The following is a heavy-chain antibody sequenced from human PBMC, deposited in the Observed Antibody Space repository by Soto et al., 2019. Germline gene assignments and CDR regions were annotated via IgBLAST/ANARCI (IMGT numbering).Heavy chain of an antibody. J-gene: IGHJ4*02. CDR2: INPRGGRT. Sequence: QVQLVQSGAEVKKPGASVKVSCKASGYTVTSYYMHWVRQAPGQGLGWMGIINPRGGRTSYAKKFPGRVTMTRDTSTSTVYMELSRLRSEDTAVYYCATDRDGYTRTDYWGQGTLVTVSS. CDR3: ATDRDGYTRTDY. D-gene: IGHD5-12*01. CDR1: GYTVTSYY. V-gene: IGHV1-46*03.